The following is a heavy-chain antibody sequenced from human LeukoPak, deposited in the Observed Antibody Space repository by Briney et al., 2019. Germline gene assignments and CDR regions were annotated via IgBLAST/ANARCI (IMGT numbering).Heavy chain of an antibody. J-gene: IGHJ4*02. CDR3: TRDRGAYNLYDY. Sequence: GGSLRLSCTASGFAFSSYTMNWVRQAPGKGLEWVSSISSSSTYLYYADSVKGRFTISRDNAKNSMYLQMNSLRAEDTAVYYCTRDRGAYNLYDYWGQGTLVTASS. CDR1: GFAFSSYT. D-gene: IGHD1-1*01. CDR2: ISSSSTYL. V-gene: IGHV3-21*01.